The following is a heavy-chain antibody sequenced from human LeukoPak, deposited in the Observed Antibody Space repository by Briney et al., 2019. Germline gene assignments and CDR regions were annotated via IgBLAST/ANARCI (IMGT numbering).Heavy chain of an antibody. CDR2: IHNSGNT. V-gene: IGHV4-59*01. J-gene: IGHJ5*01. D-gene: IGHD1-1*01. CDR1: GGSISSYY. Sequence: SETLSLTCTVSGGSISSYYWSWIRQPPGKGLEWIGHIHNSGNTNYNPSLKSPVTLSVDTSKNQFSLKLSSVTAADTAVYYCAREGTTGRNLNWFDSWGQGTLVTVSS. CDR3: AREGTTGRNLNWFDS.